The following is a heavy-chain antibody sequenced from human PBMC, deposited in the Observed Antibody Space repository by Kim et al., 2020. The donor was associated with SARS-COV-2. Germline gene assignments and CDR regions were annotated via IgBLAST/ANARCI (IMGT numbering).Heavy chain of an antibody. J-gene: IGHJ6*02. CDR3: ARYANMYYGMDV. D-gene: IGHD2-2*01. Sequence: YVDSVKGRFTISRDNAENSVFLLMNSLRAEDTSTYYCARYANMYYGMDVWGPGTTVTVSS. V-gene: IGHV3-7*04.